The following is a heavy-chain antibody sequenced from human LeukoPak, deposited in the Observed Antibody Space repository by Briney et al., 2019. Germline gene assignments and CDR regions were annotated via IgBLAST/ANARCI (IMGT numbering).Heavy chain of an antibody. Sequence: SETLSLTCAVYGGSFSGYYWSWIRQPPGKGLEWIGEINHSGSTDYNPSLKSRVTISVDTSKNQFSLKLSSVTAADTAVYYCAREQITMVRGVNYYYYGMDVWGRGTTVTVSS. CDR2: INHSGST. CDR3: AREQITMVRGVNYYYYGMDV. CDR1: GGSFSGYY. D-gene: IGHD3-10*01. J-gene: IGHJ6*02. V-gene: IGHV4-34*01.